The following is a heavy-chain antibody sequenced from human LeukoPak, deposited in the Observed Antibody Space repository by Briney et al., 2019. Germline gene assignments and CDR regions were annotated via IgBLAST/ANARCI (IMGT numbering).Heavy chain of an antibody. CDR1: GGTFSSYA. CDR2: IIPIFGTA. CDR3: ARGAGGYCSGGSCYSGEPPLDY. Sequence: ASVTVSCKASGGTFSSYAISWVRQAPGQGLEWMGGIIPIFGTASYAQKFQGRVTITADESTSTAYMELSSLRSEDTAVYYCARGAGGYCSGGSCYSGEPPLDYWGQGTLVTVSS. J-gene: IGHJ4*02. D-gene: IGHD2-15*01. V-gene: IGHV1-69*01.